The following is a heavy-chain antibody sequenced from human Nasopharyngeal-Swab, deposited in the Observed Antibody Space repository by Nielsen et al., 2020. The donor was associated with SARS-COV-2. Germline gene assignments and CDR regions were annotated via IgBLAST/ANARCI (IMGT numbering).Heavy chain of an antibody. V-gene: IGHV1-46*01. D-gene: IGHD2-15*01. CDR3: ARDNVVVAAANYYGVDV. CDR2: INPSGGT. Sequence: WAGQAAGQGLEWMGMINPSGGTKYTQKFQDRITMTRDTSTSTLYMEVARLRSDDTAVYYCARDNVVVAAANYYGVDVWGQGTTVTVSS. J-gene: IGHJ6*01.